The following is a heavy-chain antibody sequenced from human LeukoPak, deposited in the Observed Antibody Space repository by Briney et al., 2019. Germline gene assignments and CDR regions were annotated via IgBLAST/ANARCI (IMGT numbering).Heavy chain of an antibody. CDR3: ARSSYHGSGSYYPLPDY. CDR1: GYTFTSYG. J-gene: IGHJ4*02. V-gene: IGHV1-18*01. CDR2: ISAYNGNT. D-gene: IGHD3-10*01. Sequence: ASVKVSCKASGYTFTSYGISWVRQAPGQGLEWMGWISAYNGNTNYAQKLQGRVTMTTDTSTSTAYMELRSLRSDDTAVYYCARSSYHGSGSYYPLPDYWGQGTLVTVSS.